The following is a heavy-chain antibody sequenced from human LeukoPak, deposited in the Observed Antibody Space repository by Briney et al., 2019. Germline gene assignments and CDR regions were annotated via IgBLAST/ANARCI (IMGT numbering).Heavy chain of an antibody. CDR1: GGSISSSH. CDR3: ARGVKIEYSSSSRNWYFDL. Sequence: SETLSLTCTVSGGSISSSHWSWIRQPAGKGLEWIGRLHTSGTTNYNPSLKSRVTMSVDTSKNQFSLKLSSVTAADTAVYYCARGVKIEYSSSSRNWYFDLWGRGTLVTVSS. CDR2: LHTSGTT. V-gene: IGHV4-4*07. J-gene: IGHJ2*01. D-gene: IGHD6-6*01.